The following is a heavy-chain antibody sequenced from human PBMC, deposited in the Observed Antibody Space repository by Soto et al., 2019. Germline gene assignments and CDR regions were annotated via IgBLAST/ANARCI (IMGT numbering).Heavy chain of an antibody. CDR2: ISGSGGST. CDR3: ANSARGEMATISDY. D-gene: IGHD5-12*01. V-gene: IGHV3-23*01. CDR1: GFTFSSYA. Sequence: GGSLRLSCAASGFTFSSYAMSWVRQAPGKGLEWVSAISGSGGSTYYADSVKGRFTISRDNPKNTLYLQMNSLRAEDTAVYYWANSARGEMATISDYWGQGTLVTVSS. J-gene: IGHJ4*02.